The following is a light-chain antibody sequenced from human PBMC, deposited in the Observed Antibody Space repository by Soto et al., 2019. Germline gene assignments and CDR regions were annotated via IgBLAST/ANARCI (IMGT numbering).Light chain of an antibody. CDR2: DAY. J-gene: IGKJ5*01. CDR3: QQYNDWPPIT. CDR1: QSVSSN. V-gene: IGKV3-15*01. Sequence: DIAMWQSPATLSVSPGERGTLSCRASQSVSSNLAWYQQKPGQAPRLLIYDAYTRATVIPARFSGSGSGTEFTLTISSLQSEDFAVYYCQQYNDWPPITFGQGTRLEI.